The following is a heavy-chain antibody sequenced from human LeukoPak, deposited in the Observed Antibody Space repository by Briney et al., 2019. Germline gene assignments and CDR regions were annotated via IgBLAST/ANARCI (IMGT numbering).Heavy chain of an antibody. CDR1: GGSISDYY. V-gene: IGHV4-59*08. CDR3: ARHRNPYCSSTSCFNWFDP. D-gene: IGHD2-2*01. CDR2: IYYSGSA. Sequence: NPSETLSLTCTVAGGSISDYYWSWIRQPPGKGLEWIGYIYYSGSANYNPSLKSRVTISVDTSKNEFSLRLSSVTAADTAVYYCARHRNPYCSSTSCFNWFDPWGQGTLVTVSS. J-gene: IGHJ5*02.